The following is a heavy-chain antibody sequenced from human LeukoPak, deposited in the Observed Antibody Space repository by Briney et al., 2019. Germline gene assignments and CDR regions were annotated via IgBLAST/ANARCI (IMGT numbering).Heavy chain of an antibody. Sequence: GGSLRLSCAASGFTFSSFWMHWVRQAPGKGLVWVSRINSDGNNTNYADSVKGRFSISRDNAKNTLYLQMNSLRAEDTAVYYCAVPGPPHDFWRGFYLDYWGQGTLVTAS. V-gene: IGHV3-74*01. D-gene: IGHD3-3*01. CDR3: AVPGPPHDFWRGFYLDY. J-gene: IGHJ4*02. CDR2: INSDGNNT. CDR1: GFTFSSFW.